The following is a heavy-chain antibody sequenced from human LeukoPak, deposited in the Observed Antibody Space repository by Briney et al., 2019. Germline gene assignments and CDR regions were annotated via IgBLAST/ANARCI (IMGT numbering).Heavy chain of an antibody. D-gene: IGHD5-24*01. CDR1: GFTFSSYS. J-gene: IGHJ3*02. V-gene: IGHV3-21*01. CDR3: AREDGYNGLVSYAFDI. CDR2: ISGSSSYI. Sequence: PGGSLRLSCAASGFTFSSYSMNWVRQAPGKGLEWVSSISGSSSYIYYADSLKGRFTISRDNAKNSLYLQMNSLRAEDTAVYYCAREDGYNGLVSYAFDIWGQGTMVTVSS.